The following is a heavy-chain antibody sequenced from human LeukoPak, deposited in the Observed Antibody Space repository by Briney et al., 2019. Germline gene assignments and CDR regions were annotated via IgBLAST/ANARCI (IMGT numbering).Heavy chain of an antibody. Sequence: SSVKVSCKXSGGTFSNYAISWVRQTPRQGLEWMGRIIPIFGTANYAQKFQGRVTITADESTSTAYMELSSLRSEDTAVYYCARGPDYYDSSGYDYYYMDVWGKGTTVTVSS. CDR1: GGTFSNYA. CDR3: ARGPDYYDSSGYDYYYMDV. J-gene: IGHJ6*03. V-gene: IGHV1-69*01. D-gene: IGHD3-22*01. CDR2: IIPIFGTA.